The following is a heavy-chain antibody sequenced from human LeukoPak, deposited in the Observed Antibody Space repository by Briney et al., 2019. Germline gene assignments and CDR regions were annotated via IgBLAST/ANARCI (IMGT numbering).Heavy chain of an antibody. V-gene: IGHV3-23*01. Sequence: PGGSLRLSCAASGFTFSSYAMSWVRQAPGKGLEWVSALSGSGGSTYYADSVKGRFTISRDNSKNSLYLQMNDLRPEDTAMYYCARIRGAYDSLDYWGQGTLVTVSS. CDR1: GFTFSSYA. J-gene: IGHJ4*02. D-gene: IGHD5-12*01. CDR3: ARIRGAYDSLDY. CDR2: LSGSGGST.